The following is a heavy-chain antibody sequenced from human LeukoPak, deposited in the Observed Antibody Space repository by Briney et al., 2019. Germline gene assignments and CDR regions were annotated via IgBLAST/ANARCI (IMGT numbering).Heavy chain of an antibody. Sequence: GGSLRLSCAASGFTFSSYSMNWVRQAPGKGLEWVSAISGSGGSTYYADSVKGRFTISRDNAKNSLYLQMNSLRAEDTAVYYCARERGSGYDPYGPPRYYYYMDVWGKGTTVTVSS. CDR2: ISGSGGST. V-gene: IGHV3-21*01. D-gene: IGHD5-12*01. CDR1: GFTFSSYS. J-gene: IGHJ6*03. CDR3: ARERGSGYDPYGPPRYYYYMDV.